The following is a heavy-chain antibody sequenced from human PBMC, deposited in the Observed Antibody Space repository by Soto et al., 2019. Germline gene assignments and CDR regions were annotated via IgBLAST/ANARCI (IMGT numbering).Heavy chain of an antibody. V-gene: IGHV5-51*01. CDR2: IYPGDSDT. CDR1: GYSFTSYW. Sequence: PLESLKISCKGSGYSFTSYWIGWVRQMPGKGLEWMGIIYPGDSDTRYSPSFQGQVTISADKSISTAYLQWSSLKASDTAMYYCARLSRGRIQLWSRVGYGMDVWGQGTTVTVSS. J-gene: IGHJ6*02. D-gene: IGHD5-18*01. CDR3: ARLSRGRIQLWSRVGYGMDV.